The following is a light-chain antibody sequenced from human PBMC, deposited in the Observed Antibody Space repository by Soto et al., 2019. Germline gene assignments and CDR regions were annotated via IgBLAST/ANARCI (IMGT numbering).Light chain of an antibody. CDR2: DAS. CDR3: QQYNNLPPYT. V-gene: IGKV3-15*01. J-gene: IGKJ2*01. CDR1: QSVSSS. Sequence: EIVMTQSPATLSVSPGERATLSCRASQSVSSSLAWYQQKPGQAPRLLIYDASTRAAGIPARFGGSGSGTEFTLTISSLQSEDFAIYYCQQYNNLPPYTFGQGTKLEIK.